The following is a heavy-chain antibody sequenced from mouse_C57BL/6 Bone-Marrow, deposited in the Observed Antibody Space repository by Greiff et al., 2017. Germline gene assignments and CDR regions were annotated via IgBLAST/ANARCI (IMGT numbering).Heavy chain of an antibody. Sequence: QVQLKESGPELVKPGASVKLSCKASGYTFTSYDINWVKQRPGQGLEWIGWIYPRDGSTKYNGKFKGKATLTVDTSSSTAYMELHSLTSEDSAVYFCERKGNYGYDDWYFDVWGTGTTVTVSS. CDR1: GYTFTSYD. J-gene: IGHJ1*03. D-gene: IGHD2-2*01. CDR2: IYPRDGST. CDR3: ERKGNYGYDDWYFDV. V-gene: IGHV1-85*01.